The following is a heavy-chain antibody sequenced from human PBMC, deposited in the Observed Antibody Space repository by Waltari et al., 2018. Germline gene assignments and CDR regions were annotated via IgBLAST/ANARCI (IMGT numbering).Heavy chain of an antibody. CDR2: IIPIFATA. V-gene: IGHV1-69*01. J-gene: IGHJ6*02. Sequence: QVQLVQSGAEVKKPGSSVKVYCKASGGTFSSYAISWVRQAPGQGLECMGGIIPIFATANYAQKCQCRVTITADESTSTAYMELSSLRSEDTAVYYCARGGITMVRGYYGMDVWGQGTTVTVSS. CDR3: ARGGITMVRGYYGMDV. CDR1: GGTFSSYA. D-gene: IGHD3-10*01.